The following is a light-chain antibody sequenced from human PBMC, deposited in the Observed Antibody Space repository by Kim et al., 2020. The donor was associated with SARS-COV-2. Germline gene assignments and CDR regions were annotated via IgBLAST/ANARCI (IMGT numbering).Light chain of an antibody. Sequence: EIVMTQSPATLSVPPGERATLSCRASQSVSTNLAWYQQKPGQAPRRLIYGVSTRTTGIPARFSGSGSGTEFTLTISSLQSEDFAVYYCQEYINWPRLTFGGGTKLEI. CDR2: GVS. V-gene: IGKV3-15*01. J-gene: IGKJ4*01. CDR1: QSVSTN. CDR3: QEYINWPRLT.